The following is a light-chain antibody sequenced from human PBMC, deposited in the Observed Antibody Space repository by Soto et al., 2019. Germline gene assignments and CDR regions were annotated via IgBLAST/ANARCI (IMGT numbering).Light chain of an antibody. CDR2: KVS. CDR3: MQGTHWPPT. V-gene: IGKV2-30*01. J-gene: IGKJ5*01. CDR1: QSLVYSDGNTY. Sequence: DVVMTQSPLSLPVTLGQPASISCRSSQSLVYSDGNTYLNWFQQRPGQSPRRLIPKVSNRDSGVPDRFSGSGSGTDFTLKISGVEADDVGVYYCMQGTHWPPTFGQGTRLEIK.